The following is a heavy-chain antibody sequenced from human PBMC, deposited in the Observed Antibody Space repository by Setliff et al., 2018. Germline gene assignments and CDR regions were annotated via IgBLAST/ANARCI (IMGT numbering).Heavy chain of an antibody. D-gene: IGHD6-6*01. V-gene: IGHV4-34*01. J-gene: IGHJ5*02. CDR3: ARGRNVAARLLDT. Sequence: PSETLSLTCAAYGGTFSHYYWTWIRQSPGKGLEWIGEINHSGSTNYNPSLKSRVTISIGTSKDQFSLRMSSVSAADAAIYYCARGRNVAARLLDTWGQGSRVTVSS. CDR1: GGTFSHYY. CDR2: INHSGST.